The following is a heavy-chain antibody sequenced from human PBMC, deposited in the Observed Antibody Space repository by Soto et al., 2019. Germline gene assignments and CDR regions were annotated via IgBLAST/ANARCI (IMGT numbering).Heavy chain of an antibody. D-gene: IGHD2-15*01. V-gene: IGHV3-33*01. J-gene: IGHJ6*02. CDR1: GFTFSSYG. CDR3: ARGVVGPVYYYYGMDV. CDR2: IWYDGSNK. Sequence: PVGSLRLSCAASGFTFSSYGMHWVRQAPGKGLEWVAVIWYDGSNKYYADSVKGRFTISRDNSKNTLYLQMNSLRAEDTAVYYCARGVVGPVYYYYGMDVWGQGTTVTAP.